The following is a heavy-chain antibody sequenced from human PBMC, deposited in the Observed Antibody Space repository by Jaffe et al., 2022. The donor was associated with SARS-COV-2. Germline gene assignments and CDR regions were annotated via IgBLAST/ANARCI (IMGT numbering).Heavy chain of an antibody. D-gene: IGHD6-13*01. V-gene: IGHV4-61*02. CDR2: IYTSGST. Sequence: QVQLQESGPGLVKPSQTLSLTCTVSGGSISSGSYYWSWIRQPAGKGLEWIGRIYTSGSTNYNPSLKSRVTISVDTSKNQFSLKLSSVTAADTAVYYCARGEYSSSWYRDWGQGTLVTVSS. CDR1: GGSISSGSYY. CDR3: ARGEYSSSWYRD. J-gene: IGHJ4*02.